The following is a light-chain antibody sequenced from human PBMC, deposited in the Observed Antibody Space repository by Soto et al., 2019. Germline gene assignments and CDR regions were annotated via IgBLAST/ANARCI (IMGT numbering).Light chain of an antibody. CDR3: CPYVGSGIFYV. J-gene: IGLJ1*01. V-gene: IGLV2-23*03. Sequence: QSALTQPASVSGSPGQSITISCTGASSDVGTYNLVSWYQHHPGIAPKLMIYEGNKRPSGISNRFSGSKSGDTASLTISGLQAEDEADYYCCPYVGSGIFYVFGTGTKLTVL. CDR2: EGN. CDR1: SSDVGTYNL.